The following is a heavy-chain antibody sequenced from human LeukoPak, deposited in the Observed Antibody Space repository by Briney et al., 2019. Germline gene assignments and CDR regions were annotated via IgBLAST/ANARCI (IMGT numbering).Heavy chain of an antibody. J-gene: IGHJ6*03. Sequence: GASVKVSCKASRDTFTGYYMHWVRQAPGQGLEWMGWINPNSGATHYAQKFQGRVTMTRDTSISTVNMELSRLRSDDTAVYYGASRCTKDICYKAYYMDVWGKGTTVTVSS. D-gene: IGHD2-8*01. CDR2: INPNSGAT. V-gene: IGHV1-2*02. CDR1: RDTFTGYY. CDR3: ASRCTKDICYKAYYMDV.